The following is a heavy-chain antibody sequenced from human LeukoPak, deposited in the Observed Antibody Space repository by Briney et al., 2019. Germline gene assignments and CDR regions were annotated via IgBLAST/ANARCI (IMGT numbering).Heavy chain of an antibody. J-gene: IGHJ6*02. V-gene: IGHV3-48*04. D-gene: IGHD6-13*01. CDR2: ISSSSSTI. CDR1: GFTFSSYS. CDR3: ARDGDSSTVPPAYYYGMDV. Sequence: QSGGSLRLSCAASGFTFSSYSMNWVRQAPGKGLEWVSYISSSSSTIYYADSVKGRCTISRDNAKNSLYLQMNSLRAEDTAVYYWARDGDSSTVPPAYYYGMDVWGQGTTVAVSS.